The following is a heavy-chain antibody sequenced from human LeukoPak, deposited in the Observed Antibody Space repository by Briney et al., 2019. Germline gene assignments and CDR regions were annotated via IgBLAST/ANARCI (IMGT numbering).Heavy chain of an antibody. V-gene: IGHV1-2*02. Sequence: ASVKVSCKASGSTFTGYYLHWVRQAPGQGLEWMGWVNPTSGGTNHAQKFQGRVTMTRDTSISTAYMELSRLRSDDTVVYYCARIASKTATSDYWGQGTLVTVSS. D-gene: IGHD5-12*01. CDR1: GSTFTGYY. CDR2: VNPTSGGT. CDR3: ARIASKTATSDY. J-gene: IGHJ4*02.